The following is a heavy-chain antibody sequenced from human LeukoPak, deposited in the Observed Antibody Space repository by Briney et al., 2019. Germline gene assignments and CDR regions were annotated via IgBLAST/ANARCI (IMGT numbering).Heavy chain of an antibody. CDR1: GFTFDDYA. Sequence: GGSLRLSCAASGFTFDDYAMHWVRQAPGKGLEWVSGISWNSGSIGYADSVKGRFTISRDNSKNALYLQVNSLRAEDTAIYYCAEDQPLEPFHYWGQGALVTVSS. V-gene: IGHV3-9*01. CDR3: AEDQPLEPFHY. CDR2: ISWNSGSI. J-gene: IGHJ4*02. D-gene: IGHD1-14*01.